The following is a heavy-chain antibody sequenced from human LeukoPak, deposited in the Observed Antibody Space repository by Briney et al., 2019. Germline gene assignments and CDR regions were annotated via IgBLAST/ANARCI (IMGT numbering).Heavy chain of an antibody. CDR2: ISYDGSNK. D-gene: IGHD6-13*01. Sequence: AVISYDGSNKYYADSVKGRFTISRDNSKNTLYLQMNSLRAEDTAVYYCAKSSFNSSSSSDYRGQGTLVTVSS. V-gene: IGHV3-30*18. CDR3: AKSSFNSSSSSDY. J-gene: IGHJ4*02.